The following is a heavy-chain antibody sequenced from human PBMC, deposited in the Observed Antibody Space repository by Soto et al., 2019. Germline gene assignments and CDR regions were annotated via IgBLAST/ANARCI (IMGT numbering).Heavy chain of an antibody. D-gene: IGHD6-13*01. CDR3: TRGDSSSWRPHFDY. CDR2: IHHSGST. CDR1: GASIRSYY. V-gene: IGHV4-59*01. J-gene: IGHJ4*02. Sequence: QVQLQESGPGLVRPSETLSLTCTVSGASIRSYYWSWIRQPPGKGLEWIGFIHHSGSTNYNPSLRTRLIMSVDPSKNQFYLKLSSVTAAATAVYYCTRGDSSSWRPHFDYWGQGTLVTVSS.